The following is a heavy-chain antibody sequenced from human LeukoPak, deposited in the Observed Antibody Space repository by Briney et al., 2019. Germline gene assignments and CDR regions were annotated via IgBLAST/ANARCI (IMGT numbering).Heavy chain of an antibody. CDR2: IYPGDSDT. CDR3: VSANQKYGDYVRD. J-gene: IGHJ4*02. CDR1: GYTFNKNY. V-gene: IGHV5-51*01. Sequence: GESLKISCKASGYTFNKNYIAWVRQVSGKGLEWMGIIYPGDSDTRYSPSFQGHVTISADESISTAFLQWSSVEATDSAMYYCVSANQKYGDYVRDWGQGTLVTISS. D-gene: IGHD4-17*01.